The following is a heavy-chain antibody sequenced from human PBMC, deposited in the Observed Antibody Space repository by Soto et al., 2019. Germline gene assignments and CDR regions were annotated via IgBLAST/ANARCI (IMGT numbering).Heavy chain of an antibody. Sequence: EVQLMETGGGLIQPGGSLRLSCTASGFTVSSNYMTWVRQAPGKGLEWVSVIYSGGNTYYADSVKGRFTSSRDKSKNTLYLQMNSLRAEDTAVYYCAGATGRYWGQGTLVTVSS. D-gene: IGHD1-1*01. V-gene: IGHV3-53*02. J-gene: IGHJ4*02. CDR2: IYSGGNT. CDR3: AGATGRY. CDR1: GFTVSSNY.